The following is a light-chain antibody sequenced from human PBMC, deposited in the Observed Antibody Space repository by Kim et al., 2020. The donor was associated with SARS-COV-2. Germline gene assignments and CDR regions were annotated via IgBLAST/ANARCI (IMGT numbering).Light chain of an antibody. CDR1: SSNIGSNT. CDR3: EAWDDSLNGPV. CDR2: GNS. J-gene: IGLJ3*02. Sequence: GQRVTISCSGSSSNIGSNTVNWFQQLPGTAPKLLIYGNSHRPSGVPDRFSASRSGTAASLAISGLQAEDEADFYCEAWDDSLNGPVFGGGTQLTVL. V-gene: IGLV1-44*01.